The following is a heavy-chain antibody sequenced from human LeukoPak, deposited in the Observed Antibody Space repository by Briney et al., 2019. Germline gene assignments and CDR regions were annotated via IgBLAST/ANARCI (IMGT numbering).Heavy chain of an antibody. CDR2: ISSSGSTI. J-gene: IGHJ4*02. CDR3: ARDRIMITFGGALFDY. CDR1: GFTFSSYE. Sequence: GGSRRLSCAASGFTFSSYEMNWVRQAPGKGLEWVSYISSSGSTIYYADSVKGRFTISRDNAKNSLYLQMNSLRAEDTAVYYCARDRIMITFGGALFDYWGQGTLVTVSS. D-gene: IGHD3-16*01. V-gene: IGHV3-48*03.